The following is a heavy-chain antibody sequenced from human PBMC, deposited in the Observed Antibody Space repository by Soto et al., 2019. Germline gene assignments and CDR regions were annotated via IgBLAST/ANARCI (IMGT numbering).Heavy chain of an antibody. CDR3: ARAAAVTPYGYFDL. CDR2: IVPIFGTA. Sequence: SVKISCKASGGTFSSYAISWVRQAPGQGLEWMGGIVPIFGTANYAQKFQGRVTITADESTSTAYMELSSLRSEDTAVYYCARAAAVTPYGYFDLCGSSTLFTVSS. D-gene: IGHD6-13*01. V-gene: IGHV1-69*13. J-gene: IGHJ2*01. CDR1: GGTFSSYA.